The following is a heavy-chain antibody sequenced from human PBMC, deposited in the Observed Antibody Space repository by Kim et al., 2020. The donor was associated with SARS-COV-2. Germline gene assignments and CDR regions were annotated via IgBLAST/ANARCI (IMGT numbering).Heavy chain of an antibody. CDR1: GFTFSSYG. CDR2: IWYDGSNK. V-gene: IGHV3-33*06. J-gene: IGHJ3*02. Sequence: GGSLRLSCAASGFTFSSYGMHWVRQAPGKGLEWVAVIWYDGSNKYYADSVKGRFTISRDNSKNTLYLQMNSLRAEDTAVYYCAKGPGGYFDWKNAFDIWGQGTMVTVSS. D-gene: IGHD3-9*01. CDR3: AKGPGGYFDWKNAFDI.